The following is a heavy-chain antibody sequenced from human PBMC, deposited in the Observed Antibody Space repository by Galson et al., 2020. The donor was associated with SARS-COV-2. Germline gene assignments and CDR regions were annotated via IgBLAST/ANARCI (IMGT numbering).Heavy chain of an antibody. J-gene: IGHJ2*01. CDR3: AKPEVRQDYWYFDL. D-gene: IGHD1-1*01. CDR1: GFTFSTYG. V-gene: IGHV3-23*01. Sequence: GGSLRLSCAASGFTFSTYGMSWVRQAPGKGLEWVSTISGSGASTYYADSVKGQFTISRDNFKNTLYLRLNSLRAEDSAVYYCAKPEVRQDYWYFDLWGRGSLVTVSS. CDR2: ISGSGAST.